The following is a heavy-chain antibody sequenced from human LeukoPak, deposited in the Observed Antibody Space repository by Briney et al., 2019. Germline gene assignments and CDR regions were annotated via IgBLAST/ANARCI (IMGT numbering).Heavy chain of an antibody. Sequence: GGSLRLSCAASGFTVSSNYMSWVRQAPGKGLEWVSVIYSGGSTYYADSVKGRFTISRDNSKNTLYLQMNSLRTEDTAVYYCARAGRYCSSTSCYALGDYYYGMDVWGQGTTVTVSS. V-gene: IGHV3-53*05. CDR3: ARAGRYCSSTSCYALGDYYYGMDV. D-gene: IGHD2-2*01. CDR2: IYSGGST. CDR1: GFTVSSNY. J-gene: IGHJ6*02.